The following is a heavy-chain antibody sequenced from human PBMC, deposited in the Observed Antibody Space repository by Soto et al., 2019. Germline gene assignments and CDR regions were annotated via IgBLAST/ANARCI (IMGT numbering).Heavy chain of an antibody. Sequence: GGSLRLSCAASGFTFSSYWMIWVRQAPGKGLEWVANIKQDGSEKYYVDSVKGRFTISRDNAKNSLYLQMNSLRAEDTAVYYCARDKYDGYNWFDPWGQGTLVTVSS. D-gene: IGHD3-3*01. CDR2: IKQDGSEK. CDR1: GFTFSSYW. J-gene: IGHJ5*02. V-gene: IGHV3-7*03. CDR3: ARDKYDGYNWFDP.